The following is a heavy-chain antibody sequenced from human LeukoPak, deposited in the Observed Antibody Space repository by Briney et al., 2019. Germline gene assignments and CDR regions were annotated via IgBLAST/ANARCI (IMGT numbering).Heavy chain of an antibody. CDR1: GFTFGNYA. D-gene: IGHD6-19*01. Sequence: PGGSLRLSCAVSGFTFGNYAMHWVRQAPGKGLEWVSGISGSGGGAHYAGSVKGRFTISRDNFKNTLSVQMSSLRVEDTAVYYCAKSGSIAVADKFDDWGQGTLVTVSS. CDR3: AKSGSIAVADKFDD. CDR2: ISGSGGGA. V-gene: IGHV3-23*01. J-gene: IGHJ4*02.